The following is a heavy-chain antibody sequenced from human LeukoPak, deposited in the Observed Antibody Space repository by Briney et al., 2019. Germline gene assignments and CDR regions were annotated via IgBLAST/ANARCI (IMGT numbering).Heavy chain of an antibody. D-gene: IGHD3-10*01. Sequence: SVKVSCKASGGTFSSYAISWVRQAPGQGLEWMGGIIPIFGTANYAQKFQGRVTITTDESTSTAYIELSSLRSEDTAVYYCARKGGSAWGAFDTWGQGTMSPSLQ. CDR2: IIPIFGTA. V-gene: IGHV1-69*05. J-gene: IGHJ3*02. CDR1: GGTFSSYA. CDR3: ARKGGSAWGAFDT.